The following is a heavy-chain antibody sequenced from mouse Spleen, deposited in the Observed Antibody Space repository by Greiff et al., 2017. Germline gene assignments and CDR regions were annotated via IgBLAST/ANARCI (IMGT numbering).Heavy chain of an antibody. D-gene: IGHD3-2*01. V-gene: IGHV1-50*01. J-gene: IGHJ3*01. CDR2: IDPSDSYT. CDR1: GYTFTSYW. CDR3: ARLDSSDPWFAY. Sequence: QVQLQQSGAELVKPGASVKLSCKASGYTFTSYWMQWVKQRPGQGLEWIGEIDPSDSYTNYNQKFKGKATLTVDKSSSTAYMQLSSLTSEDSAVYYCARLDSSDPWFAYWGQGTLVTVSA.